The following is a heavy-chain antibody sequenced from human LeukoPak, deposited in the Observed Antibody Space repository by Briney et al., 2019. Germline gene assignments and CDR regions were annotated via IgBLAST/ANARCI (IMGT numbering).Heavy chain of an antibody. CDR2: IYTSGST. J-gene: IGHJ4*02. V-gene: IGHV4-4*07. Sequence: SETLSLTCTVPGGSISSYYWSWIRQPAGKGLEWIGRIYTSGSTNYNPSLKSRVTMSVDTSKNQFSLKLSSVTAADTAVYHCARRNRGLLWFGEFRIDYWGQGTLVTVSS. CDR3: ARRNRGLLWFGEFRIDY. D-gene: IGHD3-10*01. CDR1: GGSISSYY.